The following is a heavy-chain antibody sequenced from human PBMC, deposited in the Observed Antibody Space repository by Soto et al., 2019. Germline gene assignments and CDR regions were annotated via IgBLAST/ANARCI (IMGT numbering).Heavy chain of an antibody. CDR3: AKDRIRWAYATAITEIDY. D-gene: IGHD2-21*02. Sequence: GGSLRLSCAASGFTFSSYAMSWVRQAPGKGLEWVSAISGSGGSTYYADSVKGRFTISRDNSKNTLYLQMNSLRAEDTAVYYCAKDRIRWAYATAITEIDYWGQGTLVTVSS. J-gene: IGHJ4*02. CDR1: GFTFSSYA. CDR2: ISGSGGST. V-gene: IGHV3-23*01.